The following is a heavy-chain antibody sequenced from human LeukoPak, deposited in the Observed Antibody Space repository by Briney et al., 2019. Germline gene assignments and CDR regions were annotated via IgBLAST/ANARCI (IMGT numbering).Heavy chain of an antibody. CDR3: ARDRASGSYQVSFCYDLDV. CDR2: INPSGGST. CDR1: GYTFTSYY. J-gene: IGHJ6*02. Sequence: GASVKVSCKASGYTFTSYYIHWVRQAPGQRLAWMGVINPSGGSTTYAQNFQGRVTMTTDTSTSTVYMELSSLRSEDTAVHYCARDRASGSYQVSFCYDLDVWGLGTTVTVSS. D-gene: IGHD3-10*01. V-gene: IGHV1-46*01.